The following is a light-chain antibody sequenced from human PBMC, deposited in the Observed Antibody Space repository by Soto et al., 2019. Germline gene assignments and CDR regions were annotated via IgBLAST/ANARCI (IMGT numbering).Light chain of an antibody. CDR1: QSISPY. CDR2: AAS. Sequence: IQMAQSSSSLSASLGDRATITSPASQSISPYLNWYQQKPGKAPKLLIYAASSLESVVPSRFSGSGSGTDITLTISSLKPEDLSTYYGLQDYNYTLTFGGGTKVDIK. CDR3: LQDYNYTLT. V-gene: IGKV1-6*01. J-gene: IGKJ4*01.